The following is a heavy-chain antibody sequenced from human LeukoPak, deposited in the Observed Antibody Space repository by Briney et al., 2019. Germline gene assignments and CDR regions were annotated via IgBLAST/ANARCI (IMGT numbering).Heavy chain of an antibody. V-gene: IGHV3-21*01. CDR2: ITSSGKSI. CDR3: ARATSGSFSD. Sequence: GGSLRLSCEGFGFTFSSYSMNWVRQAPGKGLEWISHITSSGKSIHYADSVQGRFIISRDNVKSSLYLQMSSLRAEDTAVYYCARATSGSFSDWGQGTLVTVSS. D-gene: IGHD1-26*01. CDR1: GFTFSSYS. J-gene: IGHJ4*02.